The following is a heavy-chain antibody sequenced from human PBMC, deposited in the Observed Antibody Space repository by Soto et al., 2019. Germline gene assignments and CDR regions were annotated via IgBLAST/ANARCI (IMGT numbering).Heavy chain of an antibody. Sequence: SVKVSCKASGGTFSSYAISWVRQAPGQGLEWMGGIIPIFGTANYAQKFQGRVTITADESTSTAYMELSSLRSEDTAVYYCARDQGMLTFGGLMPKVRYYYGMDVWGQGTTVTVSS. CDR3: ARDQGMLTFGGLMPKVRYYYGMDV. CDR2: IIPIFGTA. CDR1: GGTFSSYA. V-gene: IGHV1-69*13. J-gene: IGHJ6*02. D-gene: IGHD3-16*01.